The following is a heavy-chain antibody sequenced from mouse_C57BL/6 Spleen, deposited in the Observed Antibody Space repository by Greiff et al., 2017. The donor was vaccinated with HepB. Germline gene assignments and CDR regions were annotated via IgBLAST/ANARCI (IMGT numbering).Heavy chain of an antibody. V-gene: IGHV5-17*01. Sequence: EVQVVESGGGLVKPGGSLKLSCAASGFTFSDYGMHWVRQAPEKGLEWVAYISSGSSTIYYADTVKGRFTISRDNAKNTLFLQMTRLRSEDTAMYYCARTSEYDRAYYFDYWGQGTTLTVSS. CDR1: GFTFSDYG. J-gene: IGHJ2*01. D-gene: IGHD2-14*01. CDR2: ISSGSSTI. CDR3: ARTSEYDRAYYFDY.